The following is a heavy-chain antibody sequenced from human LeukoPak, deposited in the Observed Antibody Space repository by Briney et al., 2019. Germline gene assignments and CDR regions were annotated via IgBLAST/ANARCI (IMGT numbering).Heavy chain of an antibody. CDR1: GGSISSGDYY. J-gene: IGHJ4*02. D-gene: IGHD3-22*01. Sequence: SQTLSLTCTVSGGSISSGDYYWSWIRQPPGKGLEWIGYIYYSGSTYYNPSLKSRVTISVDTSKNQFSLKLSSVTAADTAVYYCARVRLYYYDSSGYSYFDYWGQGTLVTVSS. V-gene: IGHV4-30-4*01. CDR3: ARVRLYYYDSSGYSYFDY. CDR2: IYYSGST.